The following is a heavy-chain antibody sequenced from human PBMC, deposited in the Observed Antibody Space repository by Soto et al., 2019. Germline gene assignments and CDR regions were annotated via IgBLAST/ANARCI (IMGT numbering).Heavy chain of an antibody. J-gene: IGHJ6*01. CDR1: GFTFSSYA. V-gene: IGHV3-30-3*01. D-gene: IGHD3-3*01. CDR3: ARDDFWSGYNRPGRDV. CDR2: ISYDGSNK. Sequence: GGSLRLSCAASGFTFSSYAMHWVRQAPGKGLEWVAVISYDGSNKYYADSVKGRFTISRGNSKNTLYLQMNSLRAEDTAVYYCARDDFWSGYNRPGRDVWGQGTTVTVSS.